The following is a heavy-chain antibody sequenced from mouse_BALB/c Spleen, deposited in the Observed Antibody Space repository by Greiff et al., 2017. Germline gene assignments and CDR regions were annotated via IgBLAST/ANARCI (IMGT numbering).Heavy chain of an antibody. J-gene: IGHJ3*01. CDR2: IWGDGST. CDR1: GFSLTGYG. D-gene: IGHD2-4*01. Sequence: QVHVKQSGPGLVAPSQSLSITCTVSGFSLTGYGVNWVRQPPGKGLEWLGMIWGDGSTDYNSALKSRLSISKDNSKSQVFLKMNSLQTDDTARYYCARDRGGYDYDLAYWGQGTLVTVSA. CDR3: ARDRGGYDYDLAY. V-gene: IGHV2-6-7*01.